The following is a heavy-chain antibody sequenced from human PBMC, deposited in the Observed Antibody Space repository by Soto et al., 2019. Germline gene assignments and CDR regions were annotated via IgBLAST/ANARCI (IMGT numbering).Heavy chain of an antibody. Sequence: ETLSLTCTVSGDSISSSNSHWGWTRQPPGKGLEYIGSVYYGGAIFYSGNIYYNPSLKSRVTISVDTSKNQFSLRLSSVTAADTGVYYCVRYDRINMKPYSPEGFHIWGQGTMVTV. CDR3: VRYDRINMKPYSPEGFHI. CDR1: GDSISSSNSH. J-gene: IGHJ3*02. D-gene: IGHD3-3*02. CDR2: VYYGGAIFYSGNI. V-gene: IGHV4-39*01.